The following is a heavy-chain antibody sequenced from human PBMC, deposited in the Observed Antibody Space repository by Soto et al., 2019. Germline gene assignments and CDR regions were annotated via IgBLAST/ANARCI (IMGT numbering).Heavy chain of an antibody. Sequence: SVKVSCKASGGTFSSYTISWVRQVPGQGLEWMGRIIPILGIANYAQKFQGRVTITADKSTSTAYMELSSLRSEDTAVYYCARAVQPSAFDPWGQGTLVTVSS. CDR3: ARAVQPSAFDP. CDR1: GGTFSSYT. CDR2: IIPILGIA. J-gene: IGHJ5*02. V-gene: IGHV1-69*02.